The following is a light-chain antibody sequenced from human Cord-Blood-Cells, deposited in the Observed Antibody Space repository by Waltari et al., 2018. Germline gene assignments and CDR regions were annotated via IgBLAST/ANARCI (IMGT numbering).Light chain of an antibody. CDR2: DAS. V-gene: IGKV1-5*01. CDR1: QSISSW. CDR3: QHYNRYSWT. J-gene: IGKJ1*01. Sequence: DIQMTQSPSTLSASVGDRVTITCRARQSISSWLAWYQQKPGKAPNLLIYDASRLESGVPTSFSGRGSGTEFTLTISSLQPDDFATYYCQHYNRYSWTFGQGTKVEIK.